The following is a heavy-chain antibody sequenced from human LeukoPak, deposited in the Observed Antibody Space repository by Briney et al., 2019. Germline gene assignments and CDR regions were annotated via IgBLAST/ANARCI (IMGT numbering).Heavy chain of an antibody. Sequence: PGGSLRLSCVASGFTVSTNYMSWVRLAPGKGLEWVSLLHSDGNKYYAESVKGRFTISTDNSKNTLYLQMNSLRVEDTAVYYCAGRRKEAAAYDHWGQGTLVTVSS. CDR1: GFTVSTNY. CDR3: AGRRKEAAAYDH. V-gene: IGHV3-66*01. J-gene: IGHJ4*02. D-gene: IGHD6-13*01. CDR2: LHSDGNK.